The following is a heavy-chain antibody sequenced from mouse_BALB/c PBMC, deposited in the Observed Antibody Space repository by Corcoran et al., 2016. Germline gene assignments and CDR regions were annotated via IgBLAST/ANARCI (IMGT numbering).Heavy chain of an antibody. CDR2: INPRSGGT. V-gene: IGHV1-18*01. CDR3: ARWGITTFDY. CDR1: GYTFTDYN. Sequence: EVLLQQSGPELVKPGASVKIPCKASGYTFTDYNMDWVRQSHGKSLEWIGDINPRSGGTIYNQRFKGKATLTVDKSSSTAYMERGRLTSEDTAVYYCARWGITTFDYWGQGTTVTVSS. J-gene: IGHJ2*01. D-gene: IGHD1-1*01.